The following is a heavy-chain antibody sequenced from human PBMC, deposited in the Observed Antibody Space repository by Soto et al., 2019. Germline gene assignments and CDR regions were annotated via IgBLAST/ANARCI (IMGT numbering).Heavy chain of an antibody. Sequence: QVQLVQSGAEVKKPGASVKVSCKASGYTFTGYYMHWVRQAPGQGLEWMGWINPNSGGTNYAQKFQGWVTMTRDTSISTAYMELSRLRSDDTGVYYCARNNYGSGSDAFDIWGQGTMVTVSS. J-gene: IGHJ3*02. CDR3: ARNNYGSGSDAFDI. CDR2: INPNSGGT. V-gene: IGHV1-2*04. CDR1: GYTFTGYY. D-gene: IGHD3-10*01.